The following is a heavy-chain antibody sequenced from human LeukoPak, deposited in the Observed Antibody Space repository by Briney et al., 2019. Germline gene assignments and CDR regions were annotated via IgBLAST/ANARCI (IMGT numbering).Heavy chain of an antibody. Sequence: SETLSLTCAVYGGSFSGYYWSWIRQPPGKGLEWIGEFNHSGSTNYNPSLKSRVTISVDTSKNQFSLKLSSVTAADTAVYYCARREAGSSGYYYYFDYWGQGTLVTVSS. CDR3: ARREAGSSGYYYYFDY. CDR2: FNHSGST. J-gene: IGHJ4*02. V-gene: IGHV4-34*01. D-gene: IGHD3-22*01. CDR1: GGSFSGYY.